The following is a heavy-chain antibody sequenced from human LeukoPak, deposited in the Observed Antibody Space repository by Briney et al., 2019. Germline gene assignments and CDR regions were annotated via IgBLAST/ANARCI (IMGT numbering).Heavy chain of an antibody. V-gene: IGHV1-69*05. J-gene: IGHJ4*02. Sequence: GASVKVSCKASGGTFSSYAISWVRQAPGQGLEWMGRIIPIFGTANYARKFQGRVTITTDESTSTAYMELSSLRSEDTAVYYCANSHYGDYELGWGQGTLVTVSS. CDR2: IIPIFGTA. CDR1: GGTFSSYA. CDR3: ANSHYGDYELG. D-gene: IGHD4-17*01.